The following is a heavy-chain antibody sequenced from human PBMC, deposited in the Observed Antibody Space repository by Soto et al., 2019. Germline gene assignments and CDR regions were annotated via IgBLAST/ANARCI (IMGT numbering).Heavy chain of an antibody. CDR2: IYYSGST. V-gene: IGHV4-31*03. J-gene: IGHJ5*02. D-gene: IGHD2-15*01. CDR1: GGSISSGGYY. CDR3: ARGVVVVAATRHNWFDP. Sequence: TSETLSLTCTVSGGSISSGGYYWSWIRQHPGKGLEWIGYIYYSGSTYYNPSLKSRVTISVDTSKNQFSLKLSSVTAADTAVYYCARGVVVVAATRHNWFDPWGQGTLVTVSS.